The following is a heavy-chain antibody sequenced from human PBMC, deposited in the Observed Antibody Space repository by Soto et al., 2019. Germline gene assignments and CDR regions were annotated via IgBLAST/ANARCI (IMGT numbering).Heavy chain of an antibody. J-gene: IGHJ4*02. CDR1: GFTFSSYS. CDR2: ISSSSSYI. Sequence: EVQLVESGGGLVKPGGSLRLSCAASGFTFSSYSMNWVRQAPGKGLEWVSSISSSSSYIYYADSVKGRFTISRDNAKNSLYLQMNSLRAEDTAVYYCAKEAGELSTRSFDYWGQGTLVTDSS. D-gene: IGHD3-16*02. V-gene: IGHV3-21*01. CDR3: AKEAGELSTRSFDY.